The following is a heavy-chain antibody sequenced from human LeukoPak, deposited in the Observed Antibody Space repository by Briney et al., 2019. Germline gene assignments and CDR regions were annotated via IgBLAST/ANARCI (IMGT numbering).Heavy chain of an antibody. CDR1: GGTFSSYA. CDR2: IVPIFGTA. Sequence: SVKVSCKASGGTFSSYAISWVRQAPGQGLEWMGGIVPIFGTANYAQKFQGRVTITTDESTSTAYMELSSLRSEDTAVYYCARDLGAAAAGTNYWGQGTLVTVSS. V-gene: IGHV1-69*05. CDR3: ARDLGAAAAGTNY. J-gene: IGHJ4*02. D-gene: IGHD6-13*01.